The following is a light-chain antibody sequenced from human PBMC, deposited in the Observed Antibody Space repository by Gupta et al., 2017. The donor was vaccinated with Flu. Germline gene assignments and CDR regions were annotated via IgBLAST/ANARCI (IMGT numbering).Light chain of an antibody. V-gene: IGLV3-25*03. CDR1: ALPNQF. CDR3: QSADSSETYVV. J-gene: IGLJ2*01. CDR2: KDN. Sequence: SYELTQPPSVSVSPGQTARITCCGDALPNQFAYWYQQKPGQAPLLVIRKDNERPSGIPERFSGSSSGTTVTLTISGVQAEDEADYYCQSADSSETYVVFGGGTRLTVL.